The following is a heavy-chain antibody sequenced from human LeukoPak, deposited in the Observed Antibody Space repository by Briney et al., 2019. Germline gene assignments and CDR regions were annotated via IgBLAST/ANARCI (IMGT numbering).Heavy chain of an antibody. D-gene: IGHD6-13*01. J-gene: IGHJ4*02. Sequence: ASVKVSCKASGYTFTGYYMHWVRQAPGQGLEWMGWISPNSGGTNYAQKFQGRVTMTRDTSISTAYMELSRLRSDDTAVYYCARGEPAYSSSWYVENANFDYWGQGTLVTVSS. CDR3: ARGEPAYSSSWYVENANFDY. CDR2: ISPNSGGT. CDR1: GYTFTGYY. V-gene: IGHV1-2*02.